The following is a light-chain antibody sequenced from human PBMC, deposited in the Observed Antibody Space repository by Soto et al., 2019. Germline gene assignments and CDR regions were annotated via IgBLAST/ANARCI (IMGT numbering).Light chain of an antibody. J-gene: IGLJ3*02. CDR3: QSYDSSLRASV. CDR1: SSNIRAGYD. CDR2: ANT. Sequence: QSVLTQPPSVSGAPGQRITISCTGCSSNIRAGYDVHWYQQLPGTAPKLLIYANTNRPSGVPGRCSGSKSGASASLAITGSQAEDDSDYYCQSYDSSLRASVFGGGTKLTVL. V-gene: IGLV1-40*01.